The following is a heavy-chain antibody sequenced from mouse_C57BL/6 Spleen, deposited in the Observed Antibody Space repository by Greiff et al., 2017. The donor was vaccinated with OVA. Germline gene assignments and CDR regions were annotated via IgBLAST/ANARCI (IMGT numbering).Heavy chain of an antibody. Sequence: ESGPGLVKPSQSLSLTCSVTGYSITSGYYWNWIRQFPGNKLEWMGYISYDGSNNYNPSLKNRISITRDTSKNQFFLKLNSVTTEDTATYYCAREENYSNYAWFAYWGQGTLVTVSA. CDR3: AREENYSNYAWFAY. J-gene: IGHJ3*01. CDR2: ISYDGSN. CDR1: GYSITSGYY. V-gene: IGHV3-6*01. D-gene: IGHD2-5*01.